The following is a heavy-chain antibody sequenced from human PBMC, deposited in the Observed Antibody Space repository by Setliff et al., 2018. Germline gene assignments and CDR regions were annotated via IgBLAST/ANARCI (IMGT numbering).Heavy chain of an antibody. CDR3: ARDGGEL. CDR1: GFTFGDFA. CDR2: IKQDGSEK. J-gene: IGHJ4*02. V-gene: IGHV3-7*01. D-gene: IGHD1-26*01. Sequence: GGSLRLSCRGSGFTFGDFAMGWVRQAPGKGLEWVANIKQDGSEKYYVDSVKGRFTISRDNAKNSLYLQMNSLRAEDTAVYYCARDGGELWGQGTLVTVSS.